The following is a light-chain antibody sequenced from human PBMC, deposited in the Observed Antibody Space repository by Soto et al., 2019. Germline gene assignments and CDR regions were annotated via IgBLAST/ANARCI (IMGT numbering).Light chain of an antibody. J-gene: IGKJ5*01. V-gene: IGKV3-20*01. Sequence: EIVLTQSPATLSSFPGDRVTLSCRASQYINTRLAWYQHRPGQAPRLLIYQTSIRAAGIPDRFSGSGSGTDFTLTISRLEPEDFAVFHCQQYGNSPYTFGQGTRLEIK. CDR1: QYINTR. CDR2: QTS. CDR3: QQYGNSPYT.